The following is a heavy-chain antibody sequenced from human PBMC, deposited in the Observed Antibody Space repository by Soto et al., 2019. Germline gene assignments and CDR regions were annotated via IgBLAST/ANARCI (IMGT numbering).Heavy chain of an antibody. J-gene: IGHJ1*01. CDR2: IIPIFGTA. Sequence: QVQLVQSGAEVKKPGSSVKVSCKASGGTFSSYAISWVRQAPGQGLEWMGGIIPIFGTANYAQKFQGRVTITADESTSTAYIELSSLRSEDTAVYYCARGGLIAVDGSEYFQHWGQGTLVTVSS. D-gene: IGHD6-19*01. CDR3: ARGGLIAVDGSEYFQH. CDR1: GGTFSSYA. V-gene: IGHV1-69*12.